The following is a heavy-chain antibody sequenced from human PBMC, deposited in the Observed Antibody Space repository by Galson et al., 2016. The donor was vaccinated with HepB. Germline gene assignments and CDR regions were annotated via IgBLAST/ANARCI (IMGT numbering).Heavy chain of an antibody. CDR3: ARVVDKSPGDWNFVDS. CDR1: GFTFTTFG. D-gene: IGHD2-21*02. V-gene: IGHV3-33*01. CDR2: IWFATGHQ. J-gene: IGHJ4*02. Sequence: SLRLSCAASGFTFTTFGIHWVRQAPGKGLEWVAVIWFATGHQYYADSAKGRFTISRDTSNNTLSLQMTGLRVEDTAVYYCARVVDKSPGDWNFVDSWGQGALVAVSS.